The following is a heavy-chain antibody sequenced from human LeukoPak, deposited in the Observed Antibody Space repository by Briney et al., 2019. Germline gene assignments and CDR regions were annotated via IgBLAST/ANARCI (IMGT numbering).Heavy chain of an antibody. V-gene: IGHV3-73*01. Sequence: PGGSLRLSCAASGFTFSGSAMHWDRQASGKGLEWVSRIRSKANSYATAYAASVKGRFTISRDDSKNTPYLQMNSLKTEDTAVYYCASPFCSNGVCYPGYWGQGTLVTVSS. CDR1: GFTFSGSA. J-gene: IGHJ4*02. CDR2: IRSKANSYAT. CDR3: ASPFCSNGVCYPGY. D-gene: IGHD2-8*01.